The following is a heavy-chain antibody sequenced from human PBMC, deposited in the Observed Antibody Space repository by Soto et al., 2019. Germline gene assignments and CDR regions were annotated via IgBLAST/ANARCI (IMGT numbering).Heavy chain of an antibody. V-gene: IGHV3-30-3*01. Sequence: QVQLVESGGGVVQPGRSLRLSCAASGFTFSSYAMHWVRQAPGKGLEWVAVISYDGSNKYYADTVKGRFTLARDNSKNTLYLQMNSLRAEDTAVYYCARAGGYSGYDLHYYGMDVWGQGTTVTVSS. J-gene: IGHJ6*02. D-gene: IGHD5-12*01. CDR3: ARAGGYSGYDLHYYGMDV. CDR2: ISYDGSNK. CDR1: GFTFSSYA.